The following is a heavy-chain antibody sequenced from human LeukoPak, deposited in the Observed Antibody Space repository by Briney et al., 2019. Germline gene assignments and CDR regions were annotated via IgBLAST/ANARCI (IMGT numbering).Heavy chain of an antibody. Sequence: PGGSLRLSCAASGFTFSSYAMHWVRQAPGKGLEYVSAISSNGGSTYYANSVKGRFTISRDNSKNTLYLQMGSLRAEDMAVYYCARGVHSSSWYGGGDFDYWGQGTLVTVSS. V-gene: IGHV3-64*01. CDR2: ISSNGGST. CDR3: ARGVHSSSWYGGGDFDY. J-gene: IGHJ4*02. D-gene: IGHD6-13*01. CDR1: GFTFSSYA.